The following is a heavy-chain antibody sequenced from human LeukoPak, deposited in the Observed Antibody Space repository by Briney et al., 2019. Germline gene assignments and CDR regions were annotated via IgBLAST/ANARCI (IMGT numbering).Heavy chain of an antibody. CDR2: MNPNSGNT. D-gene: IGHD3-9*01. Sequence: ASVKVSCKASGGTFSSYAISWVRQAPGQGLEWMGWMNPNSGNTGYAQKFQGRVTMTRNTSISTAYMELSSLRSEDTAVYYCARGGPSYYDILRFMLVDIWGQGTMVTVSS. CDR3: ARGGPSYYDILRFMLVDI. V-gene: IGHV1-8*02. J-gene: IGHJ3*02. CDR1: GGTFSSYA.